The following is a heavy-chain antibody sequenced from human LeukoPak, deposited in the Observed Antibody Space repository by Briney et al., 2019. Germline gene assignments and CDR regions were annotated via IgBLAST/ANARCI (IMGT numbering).Heavy chain of an antibody. CDR3: AKELGGYCSGGSCTIAPIDY. V-gene: IGHV3-7*03. CDR1: GFTFSSYW. D-gene: IGHD2-15*01. J-gene: IGHJ4*02. CDR2: IKQDGSEK. Sequence: GGSLRLSCAASGFTFSSYWMSWVRQAPGKGLEWVANIKQDGSEKYYVDSVKGRFTISRDNAKNSLYLQMNSLRAEDTALYYCAKELGGYCSGGSCTIAPIDYWGQGTLVTVSS.